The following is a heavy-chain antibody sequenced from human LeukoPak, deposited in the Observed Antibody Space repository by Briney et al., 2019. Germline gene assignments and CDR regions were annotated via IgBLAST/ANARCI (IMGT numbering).Heavy chain of an antibody. CDR2: INHSGST. D-gene: IGHD5-12*01. CDR3: AKDTSGDGDVFDI. CDR1: GGSFSGYY. Sequence: SETLSLTCAVYGGSFSGYYWSWIRQPPGKGLEWIGEINHSGSTNYNPSLKSRVTISVDTSKNQFSLKLSSVTAADTAVYYCAKDTSGDGDVFDIWGQGTMVTVSS. V-gene: IGHV4-34*01. J-gene: IGHJ3*02.